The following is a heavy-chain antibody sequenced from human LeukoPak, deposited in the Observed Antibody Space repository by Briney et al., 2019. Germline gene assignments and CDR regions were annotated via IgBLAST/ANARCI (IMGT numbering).Heavy chain of an antibody. CDR1: GGSISSYY. CDR3: ARHQYYDFWSGYYIHYYFDY. CDR2: IYYSGST. D-gene: IGHD3-3*01. J-gene: IGHJ4*02. V-gene: IGHV4-59*08. Sequence: SETLSLTCTVSGGSISSYYWSWIRQPPGKGLEWIGYIYYSGSTNYNPSLKSRVTISVDTSKNQFSLKLSSVTAADTAVYYCARHQYYDFWSGYYIHYYFDYWGQGTLVTVSS.